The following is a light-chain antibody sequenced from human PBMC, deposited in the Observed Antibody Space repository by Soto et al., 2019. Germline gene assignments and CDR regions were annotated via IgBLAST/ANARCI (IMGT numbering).Light chain of an antibody. J-gene: IGKJ4*01. CDR1: QSVGSY. CDR2: DAS. CDR3: QQRSNWPSLT. Sequence: EIVLIQSPATLSLSPGERATLSCRASQSVGSYLAWYQHKPGQAPRLLISDASNRATGIPARFSGSGSETDFTLTISSLEPEDSAVYYCQQRSNWPSLTFGGGTKADIK. V-gene: IGKV3-11*01.